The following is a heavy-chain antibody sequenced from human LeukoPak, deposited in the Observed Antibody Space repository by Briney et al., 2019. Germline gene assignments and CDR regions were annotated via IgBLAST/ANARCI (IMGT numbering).Heavy chain of an antibody. D-gene: IGHD4-17*01. CDR3: ARDDHGDLDY. J-gene: IGHJ4*02. CDR2: INHSGST. CDR1: GGSFSGYY. V-gene: IGHV4-34*01. Sequence: SETLSLTCAVYGGSFSGYYWSWIRQPPGKGLEWIGEINHSGSTNYNPSLKSRVTISVDTSKNQFSLKLSSVTAADTAVYYCARDDHGDLDYWGQGTLVTVSS.